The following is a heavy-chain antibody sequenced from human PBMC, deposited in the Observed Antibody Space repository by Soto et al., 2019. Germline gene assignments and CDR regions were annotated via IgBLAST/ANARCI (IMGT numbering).Heavy chain of an antibody. D-gene: IGHD6-6*01. Sequence: PGGSLRLSCAASGFTFISYAMHWVRQAPGKGLEWVAVISYDGSNKYYADSVKGRFTISRDNPKNTLYLQMNSLRAEDTAVYYCARVDSSSSGSVDVWGQGTTVTVSS. CDR2: ISYDGSNK. J-gene: IGHJ6*02. CDR3: ARVDSSSSGSVDV. V-gene: IGHV3-30-3*01. CDR1: GFTFISYA.